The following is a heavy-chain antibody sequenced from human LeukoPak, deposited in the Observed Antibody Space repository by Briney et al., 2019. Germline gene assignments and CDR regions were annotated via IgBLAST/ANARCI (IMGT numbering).Heavy chain of an antibody. D-gene: IGHD2-15*01. CDR2: IRNDGSNK. V-gene: IGHV3-30*02. CDR3: ARDLSLYCSGGSCYSLNY. CDR1: GFTFSSYG. Sequence: GGSLRLSCAASGFTFSSYGMHWVRQAPGKGLDWLAYIRNDGSNKYYADSVKGRFTISRDNAKNSLYLQMNSLRAEDTAVYYCARDLSLYCSGGSCYSLNYWGQGTLVTVSS. J-gene: IGHJ4*02.